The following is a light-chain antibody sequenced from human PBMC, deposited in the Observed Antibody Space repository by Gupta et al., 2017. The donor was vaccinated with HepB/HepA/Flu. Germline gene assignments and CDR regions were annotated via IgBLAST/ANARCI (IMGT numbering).Light chain of an antibody. Sequence: ETVLTQSPATLSSSPGERVTLSCRASQNVGSSLAWYQQRLGQAPRLLIYDASDRATGAPARFSAAGSGTDFTLTISSLEPEDFAVYYCQQRGECWTFGKGTKVEIK. CDR1: QNVGSS. CDR2: DAS. J-gene: IGKJ1*01. CDR3: QQRGECWT. V-gene: IGKV3-11*01.